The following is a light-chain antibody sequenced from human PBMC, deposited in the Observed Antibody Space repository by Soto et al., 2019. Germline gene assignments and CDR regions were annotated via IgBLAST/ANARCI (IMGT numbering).Light chain of an antibody. J-gene: IGLJ1*01. Sequence: QSALTQPPSASGSPGQSVTISCTGTSSDVGGYNYVSWYQQHPGKAPKLMIYEVSNRPSGVSSRFSGSKSGNTASLTISGLQAEDEADYFCGSYTGSSYVFGNGTKVTVL. CDR1: SSDVGGYNY. CDR2: EVS. V-gene: IGLV2-14*01. CDR3: GSYTGSSYV.